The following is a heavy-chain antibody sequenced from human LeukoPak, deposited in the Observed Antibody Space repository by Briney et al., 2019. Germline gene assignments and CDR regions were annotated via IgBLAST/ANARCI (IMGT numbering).Heavy chain of an antibody. CDR1: GASITDYF. V-gene: IGHV4-59*01. D-gene: IGHD3-22*01. Sequence: SETLSLTCTVSGASITDYFWTWIRQPPGKGLEWIGYVYYSGTTIFNPSLKSRVTISVDTSKNQFSLNLSSVTAADTAVYYCARSDYYDSSGYFAGGDWFDPWGQGTLVTVSS. J-gene: IGHJ5*02. CDR2: VYYSGTT. CDR3: ARSDYYDSSGYFAGGDWFDP.